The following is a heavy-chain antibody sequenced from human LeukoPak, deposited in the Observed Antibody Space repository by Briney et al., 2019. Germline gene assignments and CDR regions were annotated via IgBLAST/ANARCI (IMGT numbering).Heavy chain of an antibody. Sequence: ASVKVSCKASEYTFTSYAMHWVRQAPGQRLEWMGWINAGNGNTKYSQKFQGRVTITRDTSASTAYMELSSLRSEDTAVYYCARSTGGCSGGSCYAPLYFDYWGQGTLVTVSS. D-gene: IGHD2-15*01. V-gene: IGHV1-3*01. CDR3: ARSTGGCSGGSCYAPLYFDY. CDR2: INAGNGNT. CDR1: EYTFTSYA. J-gene: IGHJ4*02.